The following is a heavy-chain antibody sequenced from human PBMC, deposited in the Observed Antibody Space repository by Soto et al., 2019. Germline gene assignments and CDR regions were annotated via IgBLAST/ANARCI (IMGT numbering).Heavy chain of an antibody. V-gene: IGHV1-8*01. CDR2: MNPNSGNT. CDR1: GYTFTSYD. Sequence: GASVKVSCKASGYTFTSYDINWVRQATGQGLEWMGWMNPNSGNTGYAQKFQGRVTMTRNTSISTAYMELSSLRSEDTAVYYCARGQWCGGDCYYYYYYGTDVWGQGTTVTVS. J-gene: IGHJ6*02. CDR3: ARGQWCGGDCYYYYYYGTDV. D-gene: IGHD2-21*02.